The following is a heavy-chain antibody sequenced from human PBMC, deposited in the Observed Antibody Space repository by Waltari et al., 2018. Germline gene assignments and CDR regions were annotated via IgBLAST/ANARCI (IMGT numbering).Heavy chain of an antibody. D-gene: IGHD2-2*01. Sequence: QLQLQESVPGLVKPSETLSLTCTVSGGAISSSSYYWGWIRQPPGKGLEWIGSIYYSGSTYYNPSLKNRVTISVDTSKNQFSLKLSSVTAADTAVYYCARDSISSTTDYFDYWGQGTLVTVSS. CDR3: ARDSISSTTDYFDY. CDR2: IYYSGST. V-gene: IGHV4-39*07. J-gene: IGHJ4*02. CDR1: GGAISSSSYY.